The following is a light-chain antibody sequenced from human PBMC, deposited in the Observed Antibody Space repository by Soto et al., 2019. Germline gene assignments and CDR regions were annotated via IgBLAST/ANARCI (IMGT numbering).Light chain of an antibody. J-gene: IGLJ1*01. V-gene: IGLV3-21*02. CDR1: NIGSES. CDR2: DDG. CDR3: HLWDSSSDPYV. Sequence: SYELTQPPSVSVAPGQTATITCGGNNIGSESVHWYQQKPGQAPVLVVYDDGNRPSGIPERFSGSNSGNTATLTISRVEAGDEADYYCHLWDSSSDPYVFGTGTKVTVL.